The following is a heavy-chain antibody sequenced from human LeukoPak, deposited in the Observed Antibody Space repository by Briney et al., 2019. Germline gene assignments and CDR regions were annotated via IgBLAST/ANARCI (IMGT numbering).Heavy chain of an antibody. V-gene: IGHV1-69-2*01. CDR1: GYTFTDYY. CDR2: VDPEDGET. J-gene: IGHJ4*02. D-gene: IGHD3-10*01. CDR3: ARKEAGELLFDY. Sequence: GASVKVSCKASGYTFTDYYMHWVQQAPGKGLEWMGRVDPEDGETIYAEKFQGRVTITADTSTDTAYMELSSLRSEDTAVYYCARKEAGELLFDYWGQGTLVTVSS.